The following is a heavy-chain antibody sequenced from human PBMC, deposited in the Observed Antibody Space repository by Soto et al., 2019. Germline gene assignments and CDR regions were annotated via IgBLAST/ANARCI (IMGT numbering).Heavy chain of an antibody. Sequence: GGSLRLSCAAPTFTFNSYAMSWVRQAPGKGLEWVSSVSGAGDSIYYADSVRGRFTISRDNSKKTLFLQMNSLRGEDTALYYCTTHRGDYDFWSGFALWGQGTLVTVSS. V-gene: IGHV3-23*01. CDR2: VSGAGDSI. CDR3: TTHRGDYDFWSGFAL. D-gene: IGHD3-3*01. CDR1: TFTFNSYA. J-gene: IGHJ4*01.